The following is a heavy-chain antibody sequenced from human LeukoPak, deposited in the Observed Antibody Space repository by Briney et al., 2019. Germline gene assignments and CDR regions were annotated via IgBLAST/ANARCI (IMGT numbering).Heavy chain of an antibody. D-gene: IGHD2-2*01. V-gene: IGHV3-23*01. CDR2: FSGSGGST. CDR3: AKAPVPAAEALYFDY. CDR1: GFTFSSYA. Sequence: PGGSLRLSCAASGFTFSSYAMSWVRQAPGKGLEWVSAFSGSGGSTYYADSVKGRFTISRDNSKNTLYLQMNSLRAEDTAVYYCAKAPVPAAEALYFDYWGQGTLVTVSS. J-gene: IGHJ4*02.